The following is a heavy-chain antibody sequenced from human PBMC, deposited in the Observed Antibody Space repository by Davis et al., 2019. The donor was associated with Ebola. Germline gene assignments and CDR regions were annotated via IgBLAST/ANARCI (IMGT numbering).Heavy chain of an antibody. CDR3: AKDGPLYGSGIDY. Sequence: PGGSLRLSCAASGFTFDDYTMHWVRQAPGKGLEWVSLISWDGGSTYYADSVKGRFTISRDNSKNSLYLQMNSLRTEDTALYYCAKDGPLYGSGIDYWGQGTLVTVSS. V-gene: IGHV3-43*01. CDR2: ISWDGGST. D-gene: IGHD3-10*01. J-gene: IGHJ4*02. CDR1: GFTFDDYT.